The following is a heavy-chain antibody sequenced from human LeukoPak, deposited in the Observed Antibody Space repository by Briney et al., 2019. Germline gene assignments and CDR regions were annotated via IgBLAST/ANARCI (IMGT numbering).Heavy chain of an antibody. CDR1: GGSNSSYY. J-gene: IGHJ6*02. CDR2: IYYSGST. Sequence: PSETLSLTCTVSGGSNSSYYWSWIRQPPGKGLEWIGYIYYSGSTNYNPSLKSRVTISVDTSKNQFSLKLSSVTAADTAVYYCARSSGWGHYYYGMDVWGQGTTVTVSS. D-gene: IGHD6-19*01. V-gene: IGHV4-59*01. CDR3: ARSSGWGHYYYGMDV.